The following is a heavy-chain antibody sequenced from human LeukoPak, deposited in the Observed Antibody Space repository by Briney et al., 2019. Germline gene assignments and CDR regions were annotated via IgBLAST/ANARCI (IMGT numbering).Heavy chain of an antibody. Sequence: PSETLSLTCAVSGGSISSSNWWSWVRQPPGKGLEWIGEIYHSGSTNYNPSLKSRVTISVDKSKNQFSLKLSSVTAEDTAVYYCARDWEYDSSGYYYGGQGFDPWGQGTLVTVSS. CDR3: ARDWEYDSSGYYYGGQGFDP. CDR2: IYHSGST. D-gene: IGHD3-22*01. V-gene: IGHV4-4*02. J-gene: IGHJ5*02. CDR1: GGSISSSNW.